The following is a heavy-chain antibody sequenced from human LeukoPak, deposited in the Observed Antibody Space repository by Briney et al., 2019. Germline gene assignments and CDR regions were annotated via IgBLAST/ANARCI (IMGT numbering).Heavy chain of an antibody. J-gene: IGHJ4*02. CDR3: ARGRAVAGTFDY. CDR2: INHSGST. D-gene: IGHD6-19*01. V-gene: IGHV4-34*01. CDR1: GGSFSGYY. Sequence: SETLSLTCAVYGGSFSGYYWSWIRQPPGKGLEWIGEINHSGSTNYNPSLKSRVTISVDTSKNQFSLKLSSVTAADTAVYYCARGRAVAGTFDYWGQGTLVTVSS.